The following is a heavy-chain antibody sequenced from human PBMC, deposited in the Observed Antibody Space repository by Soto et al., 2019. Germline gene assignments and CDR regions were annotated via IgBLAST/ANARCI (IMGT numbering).Heavy chain of an antibody. CDR2: IYPGDSDT. CDR3: ARQITGRTNWFDP. J-gene: IGHJ5*02. V-gene: IGHV5-51*01. CDR1: GYSLTSYW. D-gene: IGHD1-20*01. Sequence: GESLKISCKGSGYSLTSYWIVWVRQMPGKGLEWMGIIYPGDSDTRYSPSFQGQVTISADKSISTAYLQWSSLKASDTAMYYCARQITGRTNWFDPWGQGTLVTVSS.